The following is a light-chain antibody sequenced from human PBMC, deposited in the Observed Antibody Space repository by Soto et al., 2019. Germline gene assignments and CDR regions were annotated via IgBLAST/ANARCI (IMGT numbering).Light chain of an antibody. CDR1: QSINNY. CDR3: QYRGIWPPGAT. J-gene: IGKJ4*01. V-gene: IGKV3-11*01. Sequence: EIVLTQSPVTLSLSPGERATLSCRASQSINNYLAWYQQKPGQPPRLLIYDASNRATAIPVRFSGSGSGTDLTLTISNLEAEDSAVYYCQYRGIWPPGATFGGGTKVEIK. CDR2: DAS.